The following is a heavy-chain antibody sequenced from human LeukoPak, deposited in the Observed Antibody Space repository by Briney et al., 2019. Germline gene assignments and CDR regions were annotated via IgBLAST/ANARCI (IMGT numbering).Heavy chain of an antibody. CDR2: FSYSEST. D-gene: IGHD6-13*01. CDR1: GGSISSSSYY. Sequence: SETLSLTCTVSGGSISSSSYYWGWIRQPPGEGLEWIGSFSYSESTNYNPSLKSRVTISVDTSKNQFSLKLSSVTAADTAVYYCARNIAAAGDFDYWGQGTLVTVSS. J-gene: IGHJ4*02. CDR3: ARNIAAAGDFDY. V-gene: IGHV4-39*07.